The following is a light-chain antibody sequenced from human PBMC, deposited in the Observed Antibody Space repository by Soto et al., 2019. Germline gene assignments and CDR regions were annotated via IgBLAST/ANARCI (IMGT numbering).Light chain of an antibody. J-gene: IGKJ1*01. Sequence: EIVLTQSPGTLSLSPGERATLSCRASQSVSSTYLAWYQQKPGQAPRLLIYGASSRATGIPDRFSGSGSGTDFTLTIRRREPEDFAVYYCQQYGSSAWTFGQGTKVEIK. V-gene: IGKV3-20*01. CDR3: QQYGSSAWT. CDR1: QSVSSTY. CDR2: GAS.